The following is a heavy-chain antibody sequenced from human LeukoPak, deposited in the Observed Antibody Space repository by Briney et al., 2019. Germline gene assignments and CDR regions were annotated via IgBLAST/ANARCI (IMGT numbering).Heavy chain of an antibody. CDR3: ARVTDGASGDY. V-gene: IGHV3-11*01. CDR1: GFTFSDYY. Sequence: GGSLRLSCAASGFTFSDYYMSWLRQAPGKGLEWVSYISSSGSNIYYGDSVKGRFNISRDNAKNSLYLQMNSLRAEDTAVYYCARVTDGASGDYWGQGTLVTVSS. D-gene: IGHD3-10*01. J-gene: IGHJ4*02. CDR2: ISSSGSNI.